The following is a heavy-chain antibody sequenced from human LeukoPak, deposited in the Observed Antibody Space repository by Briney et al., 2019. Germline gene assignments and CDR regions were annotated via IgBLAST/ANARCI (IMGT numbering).Heavy chain of an antibody. D-gene: IGHD5-18*01. CDR3: AKDDDTASADY. V-gene: IGHV3-64*01. Sequence: PGGSLRLSCAASGFTFSSYAMHWVRQAPGKGLEYVSAISSNGGSTYYANSVKGRFTISRDNSKNTLYLQMNSLRAEDTAVYYCAKDDDTASADYWGQGTLVTVSS. CDR1: GFTFSSYA. CDR2: ISSNGGST. J-gene: IGHJ4*02.